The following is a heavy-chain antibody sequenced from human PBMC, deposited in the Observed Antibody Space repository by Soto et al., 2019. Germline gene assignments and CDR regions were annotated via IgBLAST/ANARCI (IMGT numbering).Heavy chain of an antibody. Sequence: SETLSLTCTVSGGXISGYYWSWIRQPPGKGLEWIGYIYYSGSTNYNPSLKSRVTISVDTSKNQFSLKLSSVTAADTAVYYCTKSAQINSSRRFDPWGQGTLVTVSS. D-gene: IGHD6-13*01. J-gene: IGHJ5*02. CDR3: TKSAQINSSRRFDP. CDR2: IYYSGST. V-gene: IGHV4-59*01. CDR1: GGXISGYY.